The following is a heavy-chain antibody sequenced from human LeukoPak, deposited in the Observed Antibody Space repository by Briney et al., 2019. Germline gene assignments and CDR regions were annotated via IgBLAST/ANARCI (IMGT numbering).Heavy chain of an antibody. D-gene: IGHD3-22*01. CDR1: GFTFSTYT. CDR2: ISSSSNYI. J-gene: IGHJ4*02. CDR3: ARDLVGSYYDSSGPYDY. Sequence: GGSLRLSCAASGFTFSTYTMNWVRQAPGKGLEWVSSISSSSNYIYDADSVKGRFTSSRDNAKNSLYLQMNSLRAEDTAVYYCARDLVGSYYDSSGPYDYWGQGTMVTVSS. V-gene: IGHV3-21*01.